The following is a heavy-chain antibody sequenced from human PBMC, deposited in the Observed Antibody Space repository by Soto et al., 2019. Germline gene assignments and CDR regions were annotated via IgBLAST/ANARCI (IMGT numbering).Heavy chain of an antibody. Sequence: SVKVSCKASGGTFSSYTISWVRQAPGQGLEWMGRIIPILGIANYAQKFQGRVTITADKSTSTAYMELSSLRSEDTAVYYCARGGAGYCSGGSCAGFDPWGQGTLVTVSS. CDR1: GGTFSSYT. CDR2: IIPILGIA. CDR3: ARGGAGYCSGGSCAGFDP. J-gene: IGHJ5*02. D-gene: IGHD2-15*01. V-gene: IGHV1-69*02.